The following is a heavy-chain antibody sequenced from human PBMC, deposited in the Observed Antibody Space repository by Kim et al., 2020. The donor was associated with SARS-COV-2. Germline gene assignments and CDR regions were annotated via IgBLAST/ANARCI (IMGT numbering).Heavy chain of an antibody. D-gene: IGHD3-9*01. CDR2: ISYDGSNK. J-gene: IGHJ4*02. CDR3: ARVLLVRYFDWAALDY. CDR1: GFTFSSYA. V-gene: IGHV3-30*04. Sequence: GGSLRLSCAASGFTFSSYAMHWVRQAPGKGLEWVAVISYDGSNKYYADSVKGRFTISRDNSKNTLYLQMNSLRAEDTAVYYCARVLLVRYFDWAALDYWGQGTLVTVSS.